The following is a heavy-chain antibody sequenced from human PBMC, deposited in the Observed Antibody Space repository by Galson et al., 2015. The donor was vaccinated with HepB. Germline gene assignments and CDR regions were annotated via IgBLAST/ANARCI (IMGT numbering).Heavy chain of an antibody. CDR1: GGSISSSNW. D-gene: IGHD2-15*01. J-gene: IGHJ4*02. Sequence: ETLSLTCAVSGGSISSSNWWSWVRQPPGKGLEWIGEIYHSGSTNYNPSLKSRVTISVDKSKNQFSLKLSSVTAADTAVYYCAREPANCSGGSCYSSGIDYWGQGTLVTVSS. CDR3: AREPANCSGGSCYSSGIDY. V-gene: IGHV4-4*02. CDR2: IYHSGST.